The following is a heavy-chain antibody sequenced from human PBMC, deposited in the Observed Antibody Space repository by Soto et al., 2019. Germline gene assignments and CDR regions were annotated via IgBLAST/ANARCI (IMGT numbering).Heavy chain of an antibody. CDR3: ARQGFGPLHGLVDV. D-gene: IGHD3-10*01. CDR1: GGSISSYY. J-gene: IGHJ6*02. CDR2: VHHSWGS. Sequence: QVQLQESGPGLVRPSETLSLSCTVSGGSISSYYWSWVRQSPGKRMEWIGYVHHSWGSSYNPSLQSRVARSPDTSKSQISLKLTSVTATDAAVYYCARQGFGPLHGLVDVWGQGTTVTVSS. V-gene: IGHV4-59*08.